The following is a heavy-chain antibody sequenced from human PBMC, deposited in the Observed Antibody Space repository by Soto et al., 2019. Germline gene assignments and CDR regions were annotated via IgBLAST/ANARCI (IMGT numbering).Heavy chain of an antibody. V-gene: IGHV1-69*01. D-gene: IGHD2-2*01. CDR1: GGTFSSYA. CDR2: IIPISGTA. CDR3: ARSQGSSTSLEIYYYYYYGMDV. J-gene: IGHJ6*02. Sequence: QVQLVQSGAEVKKPGSSVKVSCKASGGTFSSYAISWVRQAPGQGLEWRGVIIPISGTANYAQKFQGRVTITADESKSTAYIELGSLRSEDPAVYYCARSQGSSTSLEIYYYYYYGMDVWGQGTTVTVSS.